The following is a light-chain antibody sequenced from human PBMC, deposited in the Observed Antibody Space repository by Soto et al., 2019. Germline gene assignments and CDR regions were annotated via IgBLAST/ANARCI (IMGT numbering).Light chain of an antibody. J-gene: IGLJ2*01. Sequence: QSVLAQPASVSGSPGQSITIFCTGTSSDIGAYNYVSWYQQHPGKVPKLIIYDVTNRPSGVSNRFSASKSGDTASLTISGVQAEDEADYYCSSYTRTSARVVFGGGTKVTVL. V-gene: IGLV2-14*03. CDR3: SSYTRTSARVV. CDR1: SSDIGAYNY. CDR2: DVT.